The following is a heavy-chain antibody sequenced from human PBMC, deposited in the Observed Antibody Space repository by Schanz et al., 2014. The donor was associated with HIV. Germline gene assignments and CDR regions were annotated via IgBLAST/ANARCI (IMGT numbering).Heavy chain of an antibody. CDR3: ARGGLQWHPEWFDY. CDR2: IWYDGSNK. CDR1: GFSFSTYG. J-gene: IGHJ4*02. Sequence: VQLVESGGGVVQPGRSLRLSCAASGFSFSTYGMHWVRQAPGKGLEWVAVIWYDGSNKYYADSVKGRFTVSRDNSKNTLYLQMNSLRVEDTAVYYCARGGLQWHPEWFDYWGQGTLVTVSS. D-gene: IGHD4-4*01. V-gene: IGHV3-33*08.